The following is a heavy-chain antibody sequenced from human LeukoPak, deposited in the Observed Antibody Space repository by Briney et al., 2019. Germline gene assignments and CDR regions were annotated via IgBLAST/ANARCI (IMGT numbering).Heavy chain of an antibody. CDR1: GYSISSCYY. V-gene: IGHV4-38-2*02. D-gene: IGHD1-26*01. J-gene: IGHJ6*03. CDR3: ARRGSNYYSYYMDV. CDR2: IYHSGST. Sequence: SETLSLTCTVSGYSISSCYYWGWIRHPPGNGLEGIGSIYHSGSTYHNPSLKRRVTISVATSKTQFSLKLSCVTAADTAVYYCARRGSNYYSYYMDVWGKGTTVTVSS.